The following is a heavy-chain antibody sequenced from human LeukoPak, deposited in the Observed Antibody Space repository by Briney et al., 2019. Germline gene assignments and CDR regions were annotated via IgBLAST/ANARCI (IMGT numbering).Heavy chain of an antibody. J-gene: IGHJ4*02. CDR2: INPNSGGT. CDR3: ARDEVGIFDY. Sequence: ASVKVSCKASGYTFTGYYIHWVRQAPGQGLEWMGWINPNSGGTNYAQKFQGRVTMTRDTSIGTAYMELSRLRSDDTAVYYCARDEVGIFDYWGQGTLVTVSS. CDR1: GYTFTGYY. V-gene: IGHV1-2*02. D-gene: IGHD1-26*01.